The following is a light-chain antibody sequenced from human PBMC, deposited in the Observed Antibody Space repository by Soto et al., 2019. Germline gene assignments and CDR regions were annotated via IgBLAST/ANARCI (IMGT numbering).Light chain of an antibody. CDR2: DIN. CDR1: SSDVGAYTS. CDR3: ASYATTGTVV. V-gene: IGLV2-14*03. Sequence: QSVLTQPASVSGSPGQSITLSCTGTSSDVGAYTSVSWFQQHPGKAPKLIIYDINSRPSGVSDRFSGSKSGNTASLTISGLQTEDEADYYCASYATTGTVVFGGGSQLTVL. J-gene: IGLJ2*01.